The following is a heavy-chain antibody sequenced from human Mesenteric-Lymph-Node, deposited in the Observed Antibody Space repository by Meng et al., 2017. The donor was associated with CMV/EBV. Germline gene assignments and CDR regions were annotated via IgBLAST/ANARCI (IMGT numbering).Heavy chain of an antibody. CDR1: GGSINNGDYY. V-gene: IGHV4-39*07. CDR3: AREIPSSTSYGMDV. CDR2: INYGGTT. Sequence: SETLSLTCTVSGGSINNGDYYWGWVRQAPGRGLEWIGSINYGGTTYYSPSLNSRVTLSVDTSKNQFSLKLSSVTAADTAVYYCAREIPSSTSYGMDVWGQGTTVTVSS. D-gene: IGHD6-13*01. J-gene: IGHJ6*02.